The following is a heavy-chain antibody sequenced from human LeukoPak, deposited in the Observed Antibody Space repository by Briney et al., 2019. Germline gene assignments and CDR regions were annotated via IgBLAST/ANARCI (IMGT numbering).Heavy chain of an antibody. CDR3: ARDGYNLDAFDI. CDR2: IYYSGST. J-gene: IGHJ3*02. Sequence: SETLSLTCAVYGGSFSGYDCSWLRQPPGKGLEWVGYIYYSGSTNYNPSLKSRVTISVDTSKNQFSLKLSSVTAADTAVYYCARDGYNLDAFDIWGQGTMVTVSS. D-gene: IGHD5-24*01. CDR1: GGSFSGYD. V-gene: IGHV4-59*01.